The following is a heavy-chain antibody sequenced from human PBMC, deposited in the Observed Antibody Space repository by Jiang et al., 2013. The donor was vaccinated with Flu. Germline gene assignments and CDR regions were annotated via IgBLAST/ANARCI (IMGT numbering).Heavy chain of an antibody. J-gene: IGHJ4*02. CDR3: ARGEHDSVDF. Sequence: SGPGLVKPSQTLSLTCDVSGDSISSGDYSWSWIRQPPGKGLEWIGYVFRSGGAYYNPSLNSRVTISLDLSKNQFSLKVNSVTAADTAVYYCARGEHDSVDFWGQGTLVIVSS. D-gene: IGHD2-15*01. V-gene: IGHV4-30-2*01. CDR2: VFRSGGA. CDR1: GDSISSGDYS.